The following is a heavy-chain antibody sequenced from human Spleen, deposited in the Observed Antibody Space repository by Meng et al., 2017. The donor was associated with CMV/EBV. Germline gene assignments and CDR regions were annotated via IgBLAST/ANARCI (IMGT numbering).Heavy chain of an antibody. CDR2: ISYDGSNK. CDR3: AARLEEFCRTITCSKVSPLDY. V-gene: IGHV3-30*04. D-gene: IGHD2/OR15-2a*01. Sequence: GGSLRLSCAASGFTFSSYAMHWVRQAPGKGLEWVAVISYDGSNKYYADSVKGRFTISRDNSKNTLYLQMNSLRAEDTAVYYCAARLEEFCRTITCSKVSPLDYWGQGTLVTVSS. CDR1: GFTFSSYA. J-gene: IGHJ4*02.